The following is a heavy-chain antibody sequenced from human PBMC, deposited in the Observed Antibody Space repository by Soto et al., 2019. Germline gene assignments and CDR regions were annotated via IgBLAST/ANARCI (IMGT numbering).Heavy chain of an antibody. V-gene: IGHV6-1*01. CDR1: GDSVSANSDA. CDR3: ARQDSDSSRYWGLDV. D-gene: IGHD6-6*01. CDR2: TYYRSKWYN. Sequence: SETLSLTGAISGDSVSANSDACNSTRQSPSSGLEWLGRTYYRSKWYNDYAVSVKSRITINPDTSKNQFSLQLNSVTPEDTAVYYCARQDSDSSRYWGLDVWGHGITATVSS. J-gene: IGHJ6*02.